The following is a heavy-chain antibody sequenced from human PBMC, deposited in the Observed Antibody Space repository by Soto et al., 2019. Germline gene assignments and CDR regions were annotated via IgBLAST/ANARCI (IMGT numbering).Heavy chain of an antibody. Sequence: QVQLVESGGGVVQPGRSLRLSCAASGFTFSSYGMHWVRQAPGKGLERVAVIWYDGSNKYYADSVKGRFTISRDNSKNTLYLQMNSLRAEDTAVYYCARGLYDFWSGFNLDYWGQGTLVTVSS. CDR1: GFTFSSYG. J-gene: IGHJ4*02. CDR2: IWYDGSNK. V-gene: IGHV3-33*01. CDR3: ARGLYDFWSGFNLDY. D-gene: IGHD3-3*01.